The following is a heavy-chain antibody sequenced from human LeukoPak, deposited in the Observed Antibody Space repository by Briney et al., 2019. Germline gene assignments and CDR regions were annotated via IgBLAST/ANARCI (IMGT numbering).Heavy chain of an antibody. CDR3: ARGRSYFDY. CDR2: INHSGST. J-gene: IGHJ4*02. V-gene: IGHV4-34*01. Sequence: SETLSLTCAVYGGSFSGYYWSWIRQPPGKGLEWIGEINHSGSTNYNPSLKSRVTISVDTSKNQFSLKLSSVTAADTAVYYCARGRSYFDYWGQGTLVTVSS. CDR1: GGSFSGYY.